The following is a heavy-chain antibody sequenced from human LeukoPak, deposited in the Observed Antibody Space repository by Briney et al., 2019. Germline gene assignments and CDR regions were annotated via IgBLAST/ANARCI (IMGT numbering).Heavy chain of an antibody. Sequence: ASVKVSCKASGYTFTSYDINWVRQATGQGLEWMGWMNPNSGDTGYAQKFQGRVTMTRNTSISTAYMELSSLRSEDTAVYYCARAKRTRYRSSTSCYYYYGMDVWGQGTTVTVSS. D-gene: IGHD2-2*01. CDR1: GYTFTSYD. CDR3: ARAKRTRYRSSTSCYYYYGMDV. CDR2: MNPNSGDT. J-gene: IGHJ6*02. V-gene: IGHV1-8*01.